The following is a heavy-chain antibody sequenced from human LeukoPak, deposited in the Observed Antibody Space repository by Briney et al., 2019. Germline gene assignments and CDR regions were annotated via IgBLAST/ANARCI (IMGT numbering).Heavy chain of an antibody. V-gene: IGHV3-7*01. D-gene: IGHD3-22*01. Sequence: QAGGSLRLSCAASGFTFSSYWMSWVRQAPGKGLEWVANIKQDGSEKYYVDSVKGRFTISRDNAKNSLYLQMNSLRAEDTAVYYCAAAMDSSDYYYFDYWGQGTLVTVSS. J-gene: IGHJ4*02. CDR3: AAAMDSSDYYYFDY. CDR2: IKQDGSEK. CDR1: GFTFSSYW.